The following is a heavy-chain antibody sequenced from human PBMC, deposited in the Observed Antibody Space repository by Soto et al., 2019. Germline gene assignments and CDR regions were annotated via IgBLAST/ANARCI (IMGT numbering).Heavy chain of an antibody. Sequence: QVQLQESGPGLVKPSQTLSLTCTVSGGSISSGGNYWSWIRQHPGKGLEWIGYIYYSGSTYYIPSLKSRVSISVYTYKNKFSVKLSSVTAADTAVYYCARDPSVANYWYFDLWGRCTLVTVSS. D-gene: IGHD2-15*01. V-gene: IGHV4-31*03. J-gene: IGHJ2*01. CDR3: ARDPSVANYWYFDL. CDR1: GGSISSGGNY. CDR2: IYYSGST.